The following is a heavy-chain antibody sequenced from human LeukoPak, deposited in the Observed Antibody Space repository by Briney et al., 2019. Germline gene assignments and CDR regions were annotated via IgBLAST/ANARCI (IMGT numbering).Heavy chain of an antibody. CDR2: MNPKSGNT. V-gene: IGHV1-8*03. Sequence: ASVKVSCKASGYTFTRYDINWVRQATGQGPEWMGWMNPKSGNTGYAQKFQGRVTITRNTSISTAYMELSSLRSEDTAVYYCASSGIVVDFDAFDIWGQGTMVTVSS. CDR1: GYTFTRYD. J-gene: IGHJ3*02. D-gene: IGHD2-2*01. CDR3: ASSGIVVDFDAFDI.